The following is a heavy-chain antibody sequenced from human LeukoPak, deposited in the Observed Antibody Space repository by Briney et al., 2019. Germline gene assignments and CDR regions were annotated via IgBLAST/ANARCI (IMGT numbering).Heavy chain of an antibody. CDR3: ARRGTGYSCSWTEKIYGMDV. CDR2: INSDGSST. V-gene: IGHV3-74*01. CDR1: GFTFSSYW. D-gene: IGHD6-13*01. Sequence: QAGGSLRLSCAASGFTFSSYWMHWVRQAPGKGLVWVSRINSDGSSTSYADSVKGRFTISRDNAKNTLYLQMNSLRAEDTAVYYCARRGTGYSCSWTEKIYGMDVWGQGTTVTVSS. J-gene: IGHJ6*02.